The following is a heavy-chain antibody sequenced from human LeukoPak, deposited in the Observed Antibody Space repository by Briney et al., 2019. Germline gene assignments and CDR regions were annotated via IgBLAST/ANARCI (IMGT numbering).Heavy chain of an antibody. Sequence: ASVKVSCKASGYTFTSYGISWVRQAPGQGLEWMGWISAYNGNTNYAQKLQGRVTMTTDTSTSTAYMELRSLRSDDTAVYYCARVPGTTNSNYYYYYTDVWGKGTTVTVSS. CDR1: GYTFTSYG. CDR2: ISAYNGNT. J-gene: IGHJ6*03. D-gene: IGHD1-7*01. V-gene: IGHV1-18*01. CDR3: ARVPGTTNSNYYYYYTDV.